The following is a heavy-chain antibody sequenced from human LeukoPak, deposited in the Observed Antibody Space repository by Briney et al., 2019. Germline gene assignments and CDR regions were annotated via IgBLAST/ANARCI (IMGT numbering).Heavy chain of an antibody. Sequence: RSLRLSCAASGFTFSSYSMNWVRQAPGKGLEWVLSISSSSSYIYYADSVKGRFTISRDNAKNSLYLQMNSLRAEDTAVYYCASKGVATIGGNYWGQGTLVTVSS. CDR2: ISSSSSYI. CDR3: ASKGVATIGGNY. CDR1: GFTFSSYS. D-gene: IGHD5-12*01. V-gene: IGHV3-21*01. J-gene: IGHJ4*02.